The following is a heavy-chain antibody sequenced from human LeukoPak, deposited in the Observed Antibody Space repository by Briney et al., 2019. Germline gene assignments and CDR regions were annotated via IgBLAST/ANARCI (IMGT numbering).Heavy chain of an antibody. CDR2: ISSSGSYI. CDR1: RFTFSTYS. D-gene: IGHD3-16*01. CDR3: AREGDDSVWESHRDPFDI. J-gene: IGHJ3*02. Sequence: GGSLRLSCAASRFTFSTYSMNWVRQAPGKGLEWVSSISSSGSYIYYADSVKGRFTISRDNAKNSLYLQMNSLRAEDTAVYYCAREGDDSVWESHRDPFDIWGHGTMITVSS. V-gene: IGHV3-21*01.